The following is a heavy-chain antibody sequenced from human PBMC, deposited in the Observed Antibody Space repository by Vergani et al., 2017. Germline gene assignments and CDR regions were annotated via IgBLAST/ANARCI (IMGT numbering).Heavy chain of an antibody. CDR2: FDPEDGET. Sequence: QVQLVQSGAEVKKPGASVKVSCKVSGYTLTELSMHWVRQAPGKGLEWMGGFDPEDGETIYAQKFQGRVNMTEDTSTDTSYMELSSLRTEDTAVYYCATPRLRFSYYYYSCMDVWGQGTTVTVSS. D-gene: IGHD5-12*01. J-gene: IGHJ6*02. CDR1: GYTLTELS. CDR3: ATPRLRFSYYYYSCMDV. V-gene: IGHV1-24*01.